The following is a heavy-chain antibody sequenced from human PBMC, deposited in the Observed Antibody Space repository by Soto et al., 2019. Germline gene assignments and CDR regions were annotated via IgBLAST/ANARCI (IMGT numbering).Heavy chain of an antibody. J-gene: IGHJ6*03. D-gene: IGHD4-17*01. CDR1: GFTFSSYA. V-gene: IGHV3-64*01. CDR2: ISSNGGST. CDR3: ARVSGVYGGYEDYYYYYMDV. Sequence: GGSLRLSCVASGFTFSSYAMHWVRQAPGKGLEYVSAISSNGGSTYYANSVKGRFTISRDNSKNTLYLQMGSLRAEDMAVYYCARVSGVYGGYEDYYYYYMDVWGKGTTVTVSS.